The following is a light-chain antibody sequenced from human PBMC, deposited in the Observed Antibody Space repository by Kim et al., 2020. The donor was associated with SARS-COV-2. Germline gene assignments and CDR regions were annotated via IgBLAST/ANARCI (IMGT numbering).Light chain of an antibody. CDR2: DAY. CDR1: QDIGNY. J-gene: IGKJ5*01. V-gene: IGKV1-33*01. Sequence: SASVGDRVTITGQARQDIGNYLSWYQQKPGKAPKVLIYDAYNLETGVTSRFSGSGSGTDFTFTITSLQPEDIATYFCQQYSDLITFGQGTRLEIK. CDR3: QQYSDLIT.